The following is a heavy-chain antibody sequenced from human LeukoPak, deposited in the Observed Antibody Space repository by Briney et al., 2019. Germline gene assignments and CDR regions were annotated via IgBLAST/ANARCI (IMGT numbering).Heavy chain of an antibody. V-gene: IGHV3-21*01. CDR1: GFTFSSYS. Sequence: PGGSLRLSCAASGFTFSSYSMNWVRQAPGKGLEWVSSISSSSYIYYADSVKGRFTISRDNAKNSLYLQMNSLRAEDTAVYYCARTQWSVGQTVFDYWGQGTLVTVSS. CDR2: ISSSSYI. CDR3: ARTQWSVGQTVFDY. J-gene: IGHJ4*02. D-gene: IGHD1-26*01.